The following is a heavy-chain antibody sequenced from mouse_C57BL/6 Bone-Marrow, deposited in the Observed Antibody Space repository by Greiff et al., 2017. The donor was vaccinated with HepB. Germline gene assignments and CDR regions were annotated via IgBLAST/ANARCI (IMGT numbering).Heavy chain of an antibody. V-gene: IGHV5-17*01. Sequence: EVKLVESGGGLVKPGGSLKLSCAASGFTFSDYGMHWVRQAPEKGLEWVAYISSGSSTIYYADTVKGRFTISRDNAKNTLFLQMTILRSEDTAMYYCARPRGGAMDYWGQGTSVTVSS. CDR3: ARPRGGAMDY. CDR2: ISSGSSTI. D-gene: IGHD3-3*01. CDR1: GFTFSDYG. J-gene: IGHJ4*01.